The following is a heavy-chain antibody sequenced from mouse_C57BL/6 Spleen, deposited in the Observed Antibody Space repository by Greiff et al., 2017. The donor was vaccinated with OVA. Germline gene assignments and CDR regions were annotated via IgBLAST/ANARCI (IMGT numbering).Heavy chain of an antibody. Sequence: EVHLVESGGGLVKPGGSLKLSCAASGFTFSSYAMSWVRQTPEKRLEWVATISDGGSYTYYPDHVKGRFTMSRDNAKNNLYLQLSHLKSDVTAMYYCARGLDGYFDYWGQGTTLTVSS. V-gene: IGHV5-4*01. CDR3: ARGLDGYFDY. D-gene: IGHD2-3*01. CDR2: ISDGGSYT. CDR1: GFTFSSYA. J-gene: IGHJ2*01.